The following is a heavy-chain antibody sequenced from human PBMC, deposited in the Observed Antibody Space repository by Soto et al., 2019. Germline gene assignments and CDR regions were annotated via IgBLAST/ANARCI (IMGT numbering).Heavy chain of an antibody. CDR2: IYYSGST. D-gene: IGHD2-15*01. CDR1: GGSISSYY. Sequence: SETLSLTCTVSGGSISSYYWSWIRQPPGKGLEWIGYIYYSGSTNYNPSLKSRVTISVDTSKNQFSLKLSSVTAADTAVYYCARRRGYCSGGSCYDGVNYYYYMDVWGKGTTVTVSS. V-gene: IGHV4-59*08. CDR3: ARRRGYCSGGSCYDGVNYYYYMDV. J-gene: IGHJ6*03.